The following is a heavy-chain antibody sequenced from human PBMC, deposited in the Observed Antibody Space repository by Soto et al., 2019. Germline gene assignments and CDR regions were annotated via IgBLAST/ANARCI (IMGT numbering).Heavy chain of an antibody. J-gene: IGHJ6*02. V-gene: IGHV1-46*01. CDR2: INPSGGST. CDR1: GYTFTSYY. Sequence: ASVKVSCKASGYTFTSYYMHWVRQAPGQGLEWMGIINPSGGSTSYAQKFQGRVTMTRDTSTSTVYMELSSLRSEDTAVYYCARDRVPAAPPYGSNYGMDVWGQGTTVTVSS. D-gene: IGHD2-2*01. CDR3: ARDRVPAAPPYGSNYGMDV.